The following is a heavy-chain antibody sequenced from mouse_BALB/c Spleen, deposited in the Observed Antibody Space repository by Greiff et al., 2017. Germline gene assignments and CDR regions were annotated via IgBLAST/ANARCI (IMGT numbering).Heavy chain of an antibody. J-gene: IGHJ3*01. CDR3: ARKEENWDWFAY. CDR2: IWSGGST. CDR1: GFSLTSYG. V-gene: IGHV2-2*02. Sequence: VQLQQSGPGLVQPSQSLSITCTVSGFSLTSYGVHWVRQPPGKGLEWLGVIWSGGSTDYNAAFISRLSISKDNSKSQVFFKMNSLQANDTAIYYCARKEENWDWFAYWGQGTLVTVSA. D-gene: IGHD4-1*01.